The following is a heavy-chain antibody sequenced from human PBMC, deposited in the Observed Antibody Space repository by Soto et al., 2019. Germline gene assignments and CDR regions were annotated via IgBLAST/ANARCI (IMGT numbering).Heavy chain of an antibody. J-gene: IGHJ5*02. CDR3: AHLGGDGYNAGWFDP. D-gene: IGHD5-12*01. Sequence: QTTLKESGPTLVKPTQTLTLTCTFSGFSLSTSGVGVGWIRQPPGKALEWLALIYWDDDKRYSPSLKSRLTLTKHTSKNQVALPMTNMDPVDTATYYCAHLGGDGYNAGWFDPWGQGTLVTVSS. V-gene: IGHV2-5*02. CDR2: IYWDDDK. CDR1: GFSLSTSGVG.